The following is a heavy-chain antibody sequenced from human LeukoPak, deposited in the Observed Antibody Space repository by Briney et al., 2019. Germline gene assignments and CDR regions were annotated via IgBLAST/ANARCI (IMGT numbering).Heavy chain of an antibody. J-gene: IGHJ6*03. CDR2: IYYSETT. CDR3: ARFPGGAEYRHYYYMDV. V-gene: IGHV4-59*01. CDR1: GGSISSYY. D-gene: IGHD1-14*01. Sequence: SETPSLTCTVSGGSISSYYWSWIRQPPGKGLEWIGYIYYSETTNYNPSFKSRVTISVDTSKNQFSLKLNSVTAADTAVYYCARFPGGAEYRHYYYMDVWGKGTTVTVSS.